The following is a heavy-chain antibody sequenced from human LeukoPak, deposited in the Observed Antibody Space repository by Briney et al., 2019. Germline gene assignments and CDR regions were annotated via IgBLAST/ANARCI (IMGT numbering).Heavy chain of an antibody. Sequence: TSETLSLTCTVSGGSISSGDYYWSWIRQPPGKGLEWIGYIYYSGSTYYNPSLKSRVTISVDTSQNQFSLKLSSVTSADTAVYYCARGSGSGSYYNGNWFDPWGQGTLVTVSS. CDR1: GGSISSGDYY. CDR2: IYYSGST. CDR3: ARGSGSGSYYNGNWFDP. J-gene: IGHJ5*02. D-gene: IGHD3-10*01. V-gene: IGHV4-30-4*01.